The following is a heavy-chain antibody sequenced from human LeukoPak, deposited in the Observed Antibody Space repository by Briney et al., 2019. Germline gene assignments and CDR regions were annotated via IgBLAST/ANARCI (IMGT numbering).Heavy chain of an antibody. CDR2: SYYSGST. V-gene: IGHV4-39*01. CDR3: ARHIKGYYDSSGYEAFDI. Sequence: SETLSLTCTVSGGSISSTTYYWGWIRQPPGKGLEWIGSSYYSGSTYYNPSLKSRVTISVDTSKNQFSLKLSSVTATDTAVYYCARHIKGYYDSSGYEAFDIWGQGTMVTVSS. D-gene: IGHD3-22*01. J-gene: IGHJ3*02. CDR1: GGSISSTTYY.